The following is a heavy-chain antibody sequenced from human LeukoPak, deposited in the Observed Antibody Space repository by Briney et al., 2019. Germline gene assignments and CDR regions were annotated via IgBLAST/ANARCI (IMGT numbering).Heavy chain of an antibody. CDR3: ANLELGSGTEFDY. D-gene: IGHD3-3*01. V-gene: IGHV3-30*04. J-gene: IGHJ4*02. Sequence: GGSLRLSCAASGFTFSTYPRHWVRQAPGKGLEWVALISYDGSNKYYADSVKGRVTISRDNSKNTLYLQMNSLRAEDTAVYYCANLELGSGTEFDYWGQGTLVTVSS. CDR1: GFTFSTYP. CDR2: ISYDGSNK.